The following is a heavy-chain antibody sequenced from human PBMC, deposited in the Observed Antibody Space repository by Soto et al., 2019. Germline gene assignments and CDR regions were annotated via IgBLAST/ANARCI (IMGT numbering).Heavy chain of an antibody. Sequence: SETLSLTCSVAGFAISRGYYWSWVRQPPGKGLEWIGSIYPSVSSYHNPSLETRVRLSIDTSKNQFTLNLTSVTAADTALYYCAREKVGTTFFDNWGQGIQGTV. CDR3: AREKVGTTFFDN. CDR1: GFAISRGYY. V-gene: IGHV4-38-2*02. J-gene: IGHJ4*02. D-gene: IGHD1-1*01. CDR2: IYPSVSS.